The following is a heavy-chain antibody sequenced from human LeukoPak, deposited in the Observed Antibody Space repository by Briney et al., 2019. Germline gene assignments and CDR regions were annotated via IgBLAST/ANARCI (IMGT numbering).Heavy chain of an antibody. CDR2: INTNTGNP. V-gene: IGHV7-4-1*02. D-gene: IGHD2-2*01. CDR3: ARDGKDIVVQNWFDP. CDR1: GYTFTSYA. Sequence: ASVKVSCKASGYTFTSYAMNWVRQAPGQGLEWMGWINTNTGNPTYAQGFTGRFVFSLDTSVSTAYLQISSLKAEDTAVYYCARDGKDIVVQNWFDPWGQGTLVTVSS. J-gene: IGHJ5*02.